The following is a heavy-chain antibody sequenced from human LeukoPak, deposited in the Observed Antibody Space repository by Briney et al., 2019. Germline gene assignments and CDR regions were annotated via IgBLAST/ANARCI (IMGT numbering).Heavy chain of an antibody. D-gene: IGHD4-17*01. CDR1: GYTFTGYY. V-gene: IGHV1-2*02. CDR2: INPNSGGT. J-gene: IGHJ3*02. CDR3: AGSSLRTAFDI. Sequence: GASVKVSCKASGYTFTGYYMHCVRQAPGQGLEWMGWINPNSGGTKYAQKFQGRVTMTRDTSSRSAYMELSRLRSDDTAVYYCAGSSLRTAFDIWGQGTMVTVSS.